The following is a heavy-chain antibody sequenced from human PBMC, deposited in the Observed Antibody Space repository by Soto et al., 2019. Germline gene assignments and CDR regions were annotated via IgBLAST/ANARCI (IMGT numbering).Heavy chain of an antibody. Sequence: GASVKVSCKASGYTFTSYYMHLVRQAPGRGLEWMGIINPSGGSTSYAQKFQGRVTMTRDTSTSTVYMELSSLRSEDTAVYYCARAPFTIFGAYYYYMDVWGKGTTVTVSS. CDR2: INPSGGST. J-gene: IGHJ6*03. D-gene: IGHD3-3*01. CDR1: GYTFTSYY. CDR3: ARAPFTIFGAYYYYMDV. V-gene: IGHV1-46*03.